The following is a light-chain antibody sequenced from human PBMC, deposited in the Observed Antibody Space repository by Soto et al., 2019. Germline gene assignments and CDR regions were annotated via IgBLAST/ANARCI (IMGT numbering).Light chain of an antibody. CDR1: HSISSSY. Sequence: EMVLAHSPGTRACSPGEKATRSSGPSHSISSSYLSWYQQNPGHPPRLPLSRRCSRATPIPDRVSGSGSGTAFTLTIISLEPEDSAVYYCQQRHMSPITFGQGTRLEIK. V-gene: IGKV3-20*01. J-gene: IGKJ5*01. CDR3: QQRHMSPIT. CDR2: RRC.